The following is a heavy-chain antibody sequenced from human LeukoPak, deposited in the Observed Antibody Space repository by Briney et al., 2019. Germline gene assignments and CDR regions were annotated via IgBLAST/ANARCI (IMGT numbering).Heavy chain of an antibody. D-gene: IGHD1-7*01. V-gene: IGHV3-9*01. CDR3: ASGTTAAFDI. Sequence: GGSLRLSCAASGFTFDHYAMHWVRQAPGKGLEWVSGISWNSGSIGYADSVKGRFTISRDNAKNSLYLQMNSLRAEDTALYYCASGTTAAFDIWGQGTMVTVSS. CDR2: ISWNSGSI. CDR1: GFTFDHYA. J-gene: IGHJ3*02.